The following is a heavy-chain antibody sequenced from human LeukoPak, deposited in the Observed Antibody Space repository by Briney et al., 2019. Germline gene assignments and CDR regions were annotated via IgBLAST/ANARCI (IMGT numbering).Heavy chain of an antibody. D-gene: IGHD5-18*01. Sequence: GGALRLSCAASGFTFSSYGMHWVRQAPGKGLEGVAFIRYDGSNKYYADSVKGRFIISRDNSKNTLYLQMNSLRAEDTAVYYCAKDLASSPAMVTCDYWGQGTLVTVSS. V-gene: IGHV3-30*02. CDR2: IRYDGSNK. CDR1: GFTFSSYG. J-gene: IGHJ4*02. CDR3: AKDLASSPAMVTCDY.